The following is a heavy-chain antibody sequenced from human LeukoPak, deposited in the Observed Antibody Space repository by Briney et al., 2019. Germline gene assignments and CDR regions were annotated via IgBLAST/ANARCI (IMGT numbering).Heavy chain of an antibody. CDR2: TRNKANSYTT. D-gene: IGHD2-2*01. V-gene: IGHV3-72*01. CDR1: GFTFSGHY. J-gene: IGHJ6*03. Sequence: GGSLRLSCAASGFTFSGHYMDWVRQAPGKGLEWVGRTRNKANSYTTEYAASVKGRFTISRDDSKNSLYLQMNSLKTEDTAVYYCARDLAVVVPAAMGNYMDVWGKGTTVTVSS. CDR3: ARDLAVVVPAAMGNYMDV.